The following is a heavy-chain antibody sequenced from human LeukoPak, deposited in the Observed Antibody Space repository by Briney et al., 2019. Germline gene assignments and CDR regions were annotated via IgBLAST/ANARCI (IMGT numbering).Heavy chain of an antibody. CDR2: IKQDGSEK. CDR3: GTDSSVNYYGMDV. V-gene: IGHV3-7*01. CDR1: GFTFSSYG. D-gene: IGHD3-22*01. Sequence: GGSLRLSCAASGFTFSSYGMSWVRQAPGKGLEWVANIKQDGSEKYYVDSVKGRFTISRDNAKNSLYLQMNSLGAEDTAVYYCGTDSSVNYYGMDVWGQGTTVTVSS. J-gene: IGHJ6*02.